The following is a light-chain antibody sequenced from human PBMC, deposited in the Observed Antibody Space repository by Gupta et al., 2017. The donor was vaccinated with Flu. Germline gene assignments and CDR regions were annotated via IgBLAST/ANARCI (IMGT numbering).Light chain of an antibody. V-gene: IGKV1-39*01. CDR1: QSISSY. CDR3: QQSDSTPPD. Sequence: PSSLSASVGDRVTITCQASQSISSYLNWYQQKPGKAPKLLIYAASNLQSGVPSRFSGSGSGTDFTLTISSLQPEDIATYYCQQSDSTPPDFGQGTRLEIK. J-gene: IGKJ5*01. CDR2: AAS.